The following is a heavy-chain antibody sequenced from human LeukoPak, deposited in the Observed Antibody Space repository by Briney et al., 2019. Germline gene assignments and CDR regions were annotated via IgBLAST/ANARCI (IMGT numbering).Heavy chain of an antibody. CDR2: INTNSGGT. V-gene: IGHV1-2*02. Sequence: ASVKVSCKASGYTFTDYYMHWVRQAPGQGLEWMGGINTNSGGTNYAQKFPGRVTMTMDTSISTAYMELSRLRSDYTAVYYCASSVDTAMTSDVGFDIGGQGTMVSASS. J-gene: IGHJ3*02. D-gene: IGHD5-18*01. CDR1: GYTFTDYY. CDR3: ASSVDTAMTSDVGFDI.